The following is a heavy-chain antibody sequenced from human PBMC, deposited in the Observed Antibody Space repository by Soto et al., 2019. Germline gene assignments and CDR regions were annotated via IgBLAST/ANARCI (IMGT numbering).Heavy chain of an antibody. CDR1: KFTFSNYA. CDR3: AKGARYSGYDLSDFFAY. J-gene: IGHJ4*02. CDR2: ISGSGSNT. Sequence: GGSLRLSCAASKFTFSNYAMSWVRQAPGGGLEWVSAISGSGSNTYYADSVKGRFTISRDNSKNTLYLQMNSLRAEDTSVYYCAKGARYSGYDLSDFFAYWGQGALVTVSS. D-gene: IGHD5-12*01. V-gene: IGHV3-23*01.